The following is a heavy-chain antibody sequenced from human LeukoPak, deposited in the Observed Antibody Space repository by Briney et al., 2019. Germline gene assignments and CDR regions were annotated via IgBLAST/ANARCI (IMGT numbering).Heavy chain of an antibody. CDR3: AKDPRSSSSNY. CDR2: ISGSSSSI. J-gene: IGHJ4*02. V-gene: IGHV3-21*04. Sequence: GGSLRLSCAASGFTFSSYTMNWVRQAPGKGLEWVSSISGSSSSIYYADSVKGRFTISRDNAKNSLYLQMNSLRAEDTAVYYCAKDPRSSSSNYWGQGTLVTVSS. D-gene: IGHD6-6*01. CDR1: GFTFSSYT.